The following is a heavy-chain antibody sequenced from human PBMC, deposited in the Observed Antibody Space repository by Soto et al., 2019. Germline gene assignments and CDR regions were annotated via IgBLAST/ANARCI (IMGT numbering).Heavy chain of an antibody. CDR3: ATAIADDAFDI. Sequence: QVQLVQSGAEVKKPGASAKVSCKASGYTFTSYAMHWVRQAPGQRLEWMGWINAGNGNTKYSQKFQGRVTITRDTSASTAYMELSSLRSEDTAVYYCATAIADDAFDIWGRGTMVTVSS. CDR1: GYTFTSYA. J-gene: IGHJ3*02. D-gene: IGHD2-2*01. V-gene: IGHV1-3*01. CDR2: INAGNGNT.